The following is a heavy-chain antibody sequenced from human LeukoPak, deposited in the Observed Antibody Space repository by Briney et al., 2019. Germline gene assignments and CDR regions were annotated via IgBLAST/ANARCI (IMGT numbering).Heavy chain of an antibody. J-gene: IGHJ6*02. CDR3: AREIAAAGNGGGYYYYGMDV. Sequence: ASVKVSCKASGYTFTGYYMHWVRQAPGQGLEWMGWINPNSGGTNYAQKFQGRVTMTRDTSISTAYMELSRLRSGDTAVYYCAREIAAAGNGGGYYYYGMDVWGQGTTVTVSS. CDR2: INPNSGGT. V-gene: IGHV1-2*02. CDR1: GYTFTGYY. D-gene: IGHD6-13*01.